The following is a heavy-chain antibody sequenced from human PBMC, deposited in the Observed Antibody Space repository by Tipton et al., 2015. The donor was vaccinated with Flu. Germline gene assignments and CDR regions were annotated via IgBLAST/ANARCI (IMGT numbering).Heavy chain of an antibody. D-gene: IGHD4-17*01. CDR1: GFTFSDYW. CDR2: IKGDGSET. Sequence: SLRLSCVISGFTFSDYWMSWVRQAPGKGPEWVANIKGDGSETFYVDSVKGRFTISRDNAKNSLYLQMNSLRPEDTAVYSCVSLSEPYGDFRPHAFEIWGQGTMVAVSS. J-gene: IGHJ3*02. V-gene: IGHV3-7*03. CDR3: VSLSEPYGDFRPHAFEI.